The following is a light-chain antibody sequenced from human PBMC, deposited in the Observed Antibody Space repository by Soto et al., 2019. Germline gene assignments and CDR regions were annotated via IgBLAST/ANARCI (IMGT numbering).Light chain of an antibody. V-gene: IGKV3-20*01. CDR2: DAS. CDR3: QQFSSSPRK. CDR1: QTVRNNY. J-gene: IGKJ1*01. Sequence: EFVLTQSPGTLSLSPGERATLSCRASQTVRNNYLAWYQQKPGQAPRLLIYDASSRATGIPDRFNGGGSGKHFTLTISRLEPEDFAVYYCQQFSSSPRKLGQGTKV.